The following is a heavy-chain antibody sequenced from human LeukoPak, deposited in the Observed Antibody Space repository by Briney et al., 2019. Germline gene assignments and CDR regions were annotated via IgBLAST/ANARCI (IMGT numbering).Heavy chain of an antibody. CDR3: ARGVIWFGERNWFDP. CDR2: IYYSGST. J-gene: IGHJ5*02. D-gene: IGHD3-10*01. Sequence: SETLSLTCTVSGGSISSYYWSWIRQPPGKGLEWIGYIYYSGSTNYNPSLKSRVTISVDTSKNQFSLKLSSVTAADTAVYYCARGVIWFGERNWFDPWGQGTLVTVSS. V-gene: IGHV4-59*01. CDR1: GGSISSYY.